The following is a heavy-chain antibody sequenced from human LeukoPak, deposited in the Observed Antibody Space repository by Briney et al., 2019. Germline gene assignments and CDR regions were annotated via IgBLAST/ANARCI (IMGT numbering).Heavy chain of an antibody. CDR1: GFTFDDYG. Sequence: PGGSLRLSCAASGFTFDDYGMSWVRQAPGKGLEWVSGINWNGGSTSYAGSVKGRFTISRDNAKNSLYLQMNSLRAEDTALYYCARADSSGYYASFDYWGQGTLVTVSS. CDR3: ARADSSGYYASFDY. D-gene: IGHD3-22*01. V-gene: IGHV3-20*04. J-gene: IGHJ4*02. CDR2: INWNGGST.